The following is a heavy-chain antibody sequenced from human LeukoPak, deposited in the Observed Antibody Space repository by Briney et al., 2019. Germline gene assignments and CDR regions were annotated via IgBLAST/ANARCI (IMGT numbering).Heavy chain of an antibody. J-gene: IGHJ6*02. CDR2: IYPGDSDT. Sequence: GEPLKISCQGSGYSFSTFWIGWVRQMPGRGLEWLGIIYPGDSDTRYSPSFQGQVTISADKSISTAYLQWSSLKASDTGVYYCARRPTNYYGMDVWGQGTSVTVSS. CDR1: GYSFSTFW. V-gene: IGHV5-51*01. CDR3: ARRPTNYYGMDV.